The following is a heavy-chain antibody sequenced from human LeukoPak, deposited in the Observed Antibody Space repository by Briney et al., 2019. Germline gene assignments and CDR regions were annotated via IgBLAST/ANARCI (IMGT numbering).Heavy chain of an antibody. J-gene: IGHJ4*02. Sequence: GRSLRLSCTASGFTFGDYTMHWVRQAPGKGLEWVSFIRIKAYGGTTAYAASVKDRLTISRDDSKSIAYLQMNSLKTEDTAVYYCTRGRGYSSGYLGEYFDYWGQGALVTVSS. V-gene: IGHV3-49*04. CDR3: TRGRGYSSGYLGEYFDY. CDR1: GFTFGDYT. D-gene: IGHD5-18*01. CDR2: IRIKAYGGTT.